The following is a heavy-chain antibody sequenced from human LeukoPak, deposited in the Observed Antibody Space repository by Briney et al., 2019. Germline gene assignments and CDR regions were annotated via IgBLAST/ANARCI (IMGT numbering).Heavy chain of an antibody. J-gene: IGHJ4*02. CDR1: GFTFNSYA. CDR2: ISYDGSNK. D-gene: IGHD3-10*01. V-gene: IGHV3-30-3*02. Sequence: GGSLRLSCAASGFTFNSYAMHWVRQAPGKGLEWVAVISYDGSNKYYADSVKGRFTISRDNSKNTLYLQMNSLRAEDTAVYYCAKMAHGDYFDYWGQGTLVTVSS. CDR3: AKMAHGDYFDY.